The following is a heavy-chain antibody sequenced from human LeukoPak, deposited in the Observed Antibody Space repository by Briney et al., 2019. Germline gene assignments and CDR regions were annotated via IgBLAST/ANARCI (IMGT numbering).Heavy chain of an antibody. Sequence: GGSLRLSCAASGFTVSSYWISWVRQAPGKGLEWVANIKQDGSEIYYVDSVKGRFTISRDNAKNLLYLQMNSLRAEDTAVYYCGRSMDVWGQGTTVTVSS. CDR3: GRSMDV. CDR2: IKQDGSEI. CDR1: GFTVSSYW. V-gene: IGHV3-7*03. J-gene: IGHJ6*02.